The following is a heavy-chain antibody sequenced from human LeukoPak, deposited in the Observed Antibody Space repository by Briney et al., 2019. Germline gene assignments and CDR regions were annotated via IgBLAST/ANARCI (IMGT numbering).Heavy chain of an antibody. J-gene: IGHJ4*02. Sequence: PSETLSLTCTVSGGSISSSSYYWGWIRQPPGKGLEWIGSIYSSGSTYYNPSLKSRVTISVDTSKNQFSLKLSSVTAADTAVYYCASPCAVCEYFDYWGQGTLVTVSS. V-gene: IGHV4-39*01. CDR3: ASPCAVCEYFDY. D-gene: IGHD4/OR15-4a*01. CDR2: IYSSGST. CDR1: GGSISSSSYY.